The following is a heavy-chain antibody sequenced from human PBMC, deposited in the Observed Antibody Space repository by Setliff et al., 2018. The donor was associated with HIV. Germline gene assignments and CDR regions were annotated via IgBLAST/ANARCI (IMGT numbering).Heavy chain of an antibody. D-gene: IGHD2-21*01. J-gene: IGHJ6*02. CDR2: IYHSGST. V-gene: IGHV4-4*02. Sequence: PSETLSLTCAVSGGSISSSNWWGWVRQPPGKGLEWIGEIYHSGSTNYNPSLKRRVTIAVDKSKNQFSLKLSSVTAADTAVYYCARSYCGGGLCFRGLDLWGQGTTVTVSS. CDR1: GGSISSSNW. CDR3: ARSYCGGGLCFRGLDL.